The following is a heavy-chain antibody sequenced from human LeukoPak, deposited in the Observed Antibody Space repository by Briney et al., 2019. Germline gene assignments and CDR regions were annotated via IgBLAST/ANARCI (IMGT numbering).Heavy chain of an antibody. CDR2: IRSKANSYAT. Sequence: PGGSLKLSCAASVFTFSGSAMHLVRQASGKGLEWVDRIRSKANSYATAYAASVKGRFTISRDDSKNTAYLQMNSLKTEDTAVYYCTRLRGYSYGYYFDYWGQGTLVTVSS. D-gene: IGHD5-18*01. CDR3: TRLRGYSYGYYFDY. CDR1: VFTFSGSA. V-gene: IGHV3-73*01. J-gene: IGHJ4*02.